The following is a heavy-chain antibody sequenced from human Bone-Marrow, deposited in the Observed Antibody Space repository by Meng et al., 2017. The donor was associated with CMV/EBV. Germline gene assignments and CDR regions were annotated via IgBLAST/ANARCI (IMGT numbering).Heavy chain of an antibody. Sequence: LSLTCAASGFTFSDYYMSWIRQAPGKGLEWVSSINTDSTYTSYADSVKGRFTISRDDAKNTLYLQMNSLRADDTAMYYCARDSDASGRYYGDYFDFWGQGNMVNVDS. CDR3: ARDSDASGRYYGDYFDF. V-gene: IGHV3-11*06. CDR1: GFTFSDYY. J-gene: IGHJ4*02. D-gene: IGHD3-10*01. CDR2: INTDSTYT.